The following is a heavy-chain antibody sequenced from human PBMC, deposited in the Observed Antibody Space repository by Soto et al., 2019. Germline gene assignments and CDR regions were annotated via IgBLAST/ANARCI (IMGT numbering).Heavy chain of an antibody. CDR2: VNPKSGNT. CDR1: GYSFSTYA. Sequence: QVQLVQSGAEVKKPGASVKVSCKASGYSFSTYAINWVRQAAGQGLEWIGWVNPKSGNTDYAQRFRCRVTMSSNTSISTTYMELSALTPEDTAVYYCAKPYGDSNTCYTDWFDTWGQGTLVTVSS. D-gene: IGHD2-2*02. CDR3: AKPYGDSNTCYTDWFDT. J-gene: IGHJ5*02. V-gene: IGHV1-8*01.